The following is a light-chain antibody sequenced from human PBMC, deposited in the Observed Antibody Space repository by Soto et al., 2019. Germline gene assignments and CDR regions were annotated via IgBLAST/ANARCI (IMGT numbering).Light chain of an antibody. J-gene: IGKJ1*01. V-gene: IGKV3-20*01. Sequence: EIVLTQSRGTLSLSPGERAILSCRASQSVSSSYLAWYQQKPGQAPRLLIYGASSRATGIPDRFSGSGSGTDITLTISRLEPEDFAVYYCQQYGSSPLAFGQGTKVEIK. CDR2: GAS. CDR3: QQYGSSPLA. CDR1: QSVSSSY.